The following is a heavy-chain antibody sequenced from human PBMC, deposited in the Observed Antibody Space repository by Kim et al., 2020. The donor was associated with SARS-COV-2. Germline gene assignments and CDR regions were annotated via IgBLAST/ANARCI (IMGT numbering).Heavy chain of an antibody. J-gene: IGHJ6*02. CDR2: INSDGSST. Sequence: GGSLRLSCAASGFTFSSYWMHWVRQAPGKGLVWVSRINSDGSSTSYADSVKGRFTISRDNAKNTLYLQMNSLRAEDTAVYYCARAGPANFGGLETPLDVWGQGTTVTVSS. D-gene: IGHD3-10*01. V-gene: IGHV3-74*01. CDR3: ARAGPANFGGLETPLDV. CDR1: GFTFSSYW.